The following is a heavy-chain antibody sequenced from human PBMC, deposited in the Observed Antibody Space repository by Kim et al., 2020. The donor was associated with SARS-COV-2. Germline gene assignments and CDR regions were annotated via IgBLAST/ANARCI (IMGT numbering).Heavy chain of an antibody. Sequence: RVTISVDTSKNQFSLKLSSVTAADTAVYYCARDRGYYDSSGYYPWSAFDIWGQGTMVTVSS. CDR3: ARDRGYYDSSGYYPWSAFDI. J-gene: IGHJ3*02. D-gene: IGHD3-22*01. V-gene: IGHV4-59*01.